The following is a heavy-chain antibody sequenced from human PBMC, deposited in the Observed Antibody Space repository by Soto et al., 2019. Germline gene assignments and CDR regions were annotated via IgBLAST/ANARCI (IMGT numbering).Heavy chain of an antibody. Sequence: ASVKVSCKASGYTFTSYDINWVRQATGQGLEWLGWMNPNSGNTGYAQKFQGRVTMTRDTSIRTAYLELSSLRSDDTAVYYCARDLGPFGGRDEAFAIWGQGTMVTVS. V-gene: IGHV1-8*01. CDR2: MNPNSGNT. CDR3: ARDLGPFGGRDEAFAI. J-gene: IGHJ3*02. CDR1: GYTFTSYD. D-gene: IGHD2-15*01.